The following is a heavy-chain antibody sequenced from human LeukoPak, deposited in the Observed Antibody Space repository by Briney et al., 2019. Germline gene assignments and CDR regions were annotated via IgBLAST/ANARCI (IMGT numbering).Heavy chain of an antibody. Sequence: GGSLRLSCAASEFTFSSYWMHWVRQAPGKGLEWVAFIQSDGSNKYYADSAKGRFTVSRDNSKDTVHLEMSSLTRDDTAMYYCAKMFGVLIIGWFDSWGQGTLVTVSS. CDR1: EFTFSSYW. D-gene: IGHD3-16*01. J-gene: IGHJ5*01. CDR2: IQSDGSNK. V-gene: IGHV3-30*02. CDR3: AKMFGVLIIGWFDS.